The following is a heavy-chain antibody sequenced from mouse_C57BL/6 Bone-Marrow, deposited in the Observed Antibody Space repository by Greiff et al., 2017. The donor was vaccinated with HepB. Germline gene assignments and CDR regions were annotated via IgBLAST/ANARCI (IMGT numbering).Heavy chain of an antibody. CDR2: IYPGSGST. V-gene: IGHV1-55*01. J-gene: IGHJ4*01. Sequence: QVQLQQPGAELVKPGASVKMSCKASGYTFTSYWITWVKQRPGQGLEWIGDIYPGSGSTNYNEKFKSKATLTVDTSSSTAYMQLSSLTSEDSAVYYCAREGGLPLNAMNYWGQGTSLTVSS. CDR1: GYTFTSYW. D-gene: IGHD2-4*01. CDR3: AREGGLPLNAMNY.